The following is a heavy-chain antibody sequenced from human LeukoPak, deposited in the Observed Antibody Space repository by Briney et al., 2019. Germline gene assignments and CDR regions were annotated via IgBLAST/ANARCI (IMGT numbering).Heavy chain of an antibody. J-gene: IGHJ4*02. D-gene: IGHD2-2*01. CDR3: ARGILGYCSSTSCPTTGSYFDY. CDR1: GFTVSSNS. CDR2: IYSDNT. Sequence: GGSLRLSCTVSGFTVSSNSMSWVRQAPGKGLEWVSFIYSDNTHYSDSVKGRFTISRDNSKNTLYLQMGSLRAEDMAVYYCARGILGYCSSTSCPTTGSYFDYWGQGTLVTVSS. V-gene: IGHV3-66*03.